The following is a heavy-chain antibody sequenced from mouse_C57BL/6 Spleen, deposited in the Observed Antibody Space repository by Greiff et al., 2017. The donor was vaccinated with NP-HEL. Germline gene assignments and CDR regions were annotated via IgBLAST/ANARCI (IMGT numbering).Heavy chain of an antibody. Sequence: VQLKESGPELVKPGASVKISCKASGYSFTDYNMNWVKQSNGKSLEWIGVINPNYGTTSYNQKFKGKATLTVDQSSSTAYMQLNSLTSEDSAVYYCARRGSSGYVERYYFDYWGQGTTLTVSS. D-gene: IGHD3-2*02. CDR3: ARRGSSGYVERYYFDY. J-gene: IGHJ2*01. CDR1: GYSFTDYN. CDR2: INPNYGTT. V-gene: IGHV1-39*01.